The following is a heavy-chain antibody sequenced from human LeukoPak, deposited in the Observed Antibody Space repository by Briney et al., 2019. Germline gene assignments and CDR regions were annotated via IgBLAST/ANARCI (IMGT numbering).Heavy chain of an antibody. CDR2: ISSSSSYI. V-gene: IGHV3-21*01. D-gene: IGHD3-10*01. CDR3: ARVVLLWFGEQGAFDY. Sequence: PGGSLRPSCAVSGFTFSRYAMNWVRQAPGKGLEWVSSISSSSSYIYYADSVKGRFTISRDNAKNSLYLQMNSLRAEDTAVYYCARVVLLWFGEQGAFDYWGQGTLATVSS. J-gene: IGHJ4*02. CDR1: GFTFSRYA.